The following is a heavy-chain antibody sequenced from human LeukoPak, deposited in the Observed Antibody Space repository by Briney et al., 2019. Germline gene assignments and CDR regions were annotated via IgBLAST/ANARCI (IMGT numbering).Heavy chain of an antibody. J-gene: IGHJ4*02. Sequence: ASVKVSCKASGYTFTGYYIHWVRQAPGQGLEWMGWINPNSGGTSYARKFQGRVTMTRDTSITTAYMELSGLRFDDTAVYYCARVFYCSGGICYLNSWGQGNLVTVSS. CDR2: INPNSGGT. CDR3: ARVFYCSGGICYLNS. V-gene: IGHV1-2*02. D-gene: IGHD2-8*02. CDR1: GYTFTGYY.